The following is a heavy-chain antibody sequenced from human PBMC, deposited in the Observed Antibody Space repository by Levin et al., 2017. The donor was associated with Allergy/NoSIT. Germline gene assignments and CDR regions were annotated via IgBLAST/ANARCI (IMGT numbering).Heavy chain of an antibody. Sequence: LSLTCAASGFTFSSYGMHWVRQAPGKGLEWVAVISYDGSNKYYADSVKGRFTISRDNSKNTLYLQMNSLRAEDTAVYYCAKDLNTMVRGVIGFDYWGQGTLVTVSS. CDR1: GFTFSSYG. V-gene: IGHV3-30*18. D-gene: IGHD3-10*01. CDR3: AKDLNTMVRGVIGFDY. CDR2: ISYDGSNK. J-gene: IGHJ4*02.